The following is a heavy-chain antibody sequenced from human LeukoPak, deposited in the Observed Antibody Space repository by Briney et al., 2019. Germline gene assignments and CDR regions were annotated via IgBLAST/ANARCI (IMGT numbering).Heavy chain of an antibody. CDR1: GFTFSSYA. Sequence: TGGSLRPSCAASGFTFSSYAMHWVRQAPGRGLEWVAVISYDGSNKYYADSVKGRFTISRDNSKNTLYLQMNSLRAEDTAVYYCARDRVVVTANQYHWFDPWGQGTLVTVSS. V-gene: IGHV3-30-3*01. D-gene: IGHD2-21*02. J-gene: IGHJ5*02. CDR2: ISYDGSNK. CDR3: ARDRVVVTANQYHWFDP.